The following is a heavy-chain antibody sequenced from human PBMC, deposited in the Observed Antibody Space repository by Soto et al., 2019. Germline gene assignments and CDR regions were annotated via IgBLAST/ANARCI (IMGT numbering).Heavy chain of an antibody. J-gene: IGHJ3*02. Sequence: SETLSLTCAVYGGSFSGYCWSWIRQPPGKGLEWIGEINHSGSTNYNPSLKSRVTISVDTSKNQFSLKLSSVTAADTAVYYCARDFPAQYQQYRDAFDIWGQGTMVTVSS. CDR1: GGSFSGYC. V-gene: IGHV4-34*01. D-gene: IGHD4-4*01. CDR3: ARDFPAQYQQYRDAFDI. CDR2: INHSGST.